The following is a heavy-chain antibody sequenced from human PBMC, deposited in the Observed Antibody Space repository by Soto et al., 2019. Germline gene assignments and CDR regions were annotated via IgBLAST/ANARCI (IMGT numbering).Heavy chain of an antibody. J-gene: IGHJ5*02. Sequence: SETLSLTCPVSGGSVSSATYFWSWVRQPPGGGLEWIAYILHSGSSMYNPSLKSRVTISLSTSKTQFSLRLTSVTAADTAVYCCARGMYKSGWNLDLWGQGIVVTVSS. CDR1: GGSVSSATYF. CDR2: ILHSGSS. D-gene: IGHD6-19*01. CDR3: ARGMYKSGWNLDL. V-gene: IGHV4-61*01.